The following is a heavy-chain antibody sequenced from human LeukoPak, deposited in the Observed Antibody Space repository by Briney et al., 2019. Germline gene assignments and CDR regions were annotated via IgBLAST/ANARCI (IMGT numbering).Heavy chain of an antibody. V-gene: IGHV4-39*07. CDR2: IYYSGST. CDR1: GGSISSSSYY. J-gene: IGHJ6*02. D-gene: IGHD5-12*01. Sequence: SGTLSLTCTVSGGSISSSSYYWGWIRQPPGKGLEWIGSIYYSGSTYYNPSLKSRVTISVDTSKNQFSLKLSSVTAADTAVYYCARDGGYSGYYYYYGMDVWGQGTTVTVSS. CDR3: ARDGGYSGYYYYYGMDV.